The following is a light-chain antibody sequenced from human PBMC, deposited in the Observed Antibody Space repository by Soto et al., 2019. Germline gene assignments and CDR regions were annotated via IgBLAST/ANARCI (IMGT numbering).Light chain of an antibody. CDR3: QQYIAWPRT. CDR2: GAS. Sequence: EIVMTQSPATLSVSPGERATLSCRASQSVSNNLAWYQQKPGQAPWLLVYGASTRAAGIPARFSGSGSGTEFTLTISSLQSEDFAVYYCQQYIAWPRTFGQGTKVEIK. J-gene: IGKJ1*01. V-gene: IGKV3-15*01. CDR1: QSVSNN.